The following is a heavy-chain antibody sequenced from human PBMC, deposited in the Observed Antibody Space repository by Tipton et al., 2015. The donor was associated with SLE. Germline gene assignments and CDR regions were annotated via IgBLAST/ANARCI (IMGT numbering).Heavy chain of an antibody. J-gene: IGHJ1*01. CDR1: GFTFSSFW. D-gene: IGHD4-17*01. V-gene: IGHV3-7*01. CDR3: ARESPTVTLFQH. CDR2: IKQDGSEK. Sequence: SLRLSCAASGFTFSSFWMSWVRQAPGKGLEWVANIKQDGSEKYYVDSVKGRFTISRDNAQNSLYLQMHSLRVEDTAVYYCARESPTVTLFQHWGQGTLVTVSS.